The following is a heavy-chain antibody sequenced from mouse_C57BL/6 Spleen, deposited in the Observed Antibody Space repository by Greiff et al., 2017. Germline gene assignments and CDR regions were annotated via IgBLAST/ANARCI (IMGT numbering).Heavy chain of an antibody. CDR2: ISSGSSTI. CDR1: GFTFSDYG. Sequence: EVQRVESGGGLVKPGGSLKLSCAASGFTFSDYGMHWVRQAPEKGLEWVAYISSGSSTIYYADTVKGRFTISRDNAKNTLFLQMTSLGSEDTAMXYCARRGGAPYYFDYWGQGTTLTVSS. V-gene: IGHV5-17*01. J-gene: IGHJ2*01. CDR3: ARRGGAPYYFDY.